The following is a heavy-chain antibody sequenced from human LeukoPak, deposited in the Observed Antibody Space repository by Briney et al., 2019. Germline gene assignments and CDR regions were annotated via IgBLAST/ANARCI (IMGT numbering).Heavy chain of an antibody. CDR3: AKDSPLYGDYLGYYYYGMDV. CDR1: GFTFSSYA. D-gene: IGHD4-17*01. J-gene: IGHJ6*02. Sequence: GGSLRLSCAVSGFTFSSYAMSWVRQAPGKGLEWVSAVSGSGGSTYYADSVKGRFTISRDNSKNTLYLQMNSLRAEDTAVYYCAKDSPLYGDYLGYYYYGMDVWGQGTTVTVSS. V-gene: IGHV3-23*01. CDR2: VSGSGGST.